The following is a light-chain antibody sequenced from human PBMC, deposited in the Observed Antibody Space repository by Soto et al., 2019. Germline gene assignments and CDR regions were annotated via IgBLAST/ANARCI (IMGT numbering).Light chain of an antibody. CDR1: RSNIRGSY. CDR2: SDN. V-gene: IGLV1-47*01. J-gene: IGLJ2*01. Sequence: QSVLTQPPSASGTPGQRVTISCSGSRSNIRGSYVYWYQQLPGTAPKLLIYSDNQRPSGVPDRFSGSKSGTSASLAISGLRSGDEGDYYCAAWDDNLRGPLFGGGTKLTVL. CDR3: AAWDDNLRGPL.